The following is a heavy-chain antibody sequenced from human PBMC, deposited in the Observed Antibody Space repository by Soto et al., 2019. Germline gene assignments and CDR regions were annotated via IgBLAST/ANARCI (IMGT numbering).Heavy chain of an antibody. J-gene: IGHJ4*02. Sequence: ASVKVSCKASGGTFSSYAISWVRQAPGQGPEWMGGIIPIFGTANYAQKFQGRVTITADESTSTAYMELSSLRSEDTAVYYCARGVRASDYYDSSGYFRHWGQGTLVTVSS. CDR3: ARGVRASDYYDSSGYFRH. CDR2: IIPIFGTA. V-gene: IGHV1-69*13. CDR1: GGTFSSYA. D-gene: IGHD3-22*01.